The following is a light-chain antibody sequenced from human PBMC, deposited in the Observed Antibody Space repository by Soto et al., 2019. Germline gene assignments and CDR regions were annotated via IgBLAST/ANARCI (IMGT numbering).Light chain of an antibody. V-gene: IGKV3-15*01. Sequence: PGERATLSCRASQSVGSYLAWYQQKPGQAPRLLIYDASTRATGIPARCSGSGSGTEFTLTISSLQSEDFAVYYCQQYNNWPPFTFGPGTKVDIK. CDR3: QQYNNWPPFT. CDR2: DAS. CDR1: QSVGSY. J-gene: IGKJ3*01.